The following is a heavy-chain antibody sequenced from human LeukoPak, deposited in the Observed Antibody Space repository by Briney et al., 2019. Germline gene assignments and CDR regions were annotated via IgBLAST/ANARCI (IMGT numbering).Heavy chain of an antibody. CDR1: GYTLTELS. D-gene: IGHD5-12*01. J-gene: IGHJ4*02. V-gene: IGHV1-24*01. CDR2: FDPEDGET. CDR3: ATGEDIVATIFDY. Sequence: ASVKVSCKVSGYTLTELSMHWVRQAPGKGLEWMGGFDPEDGETIYAQKFQGRVTMTEDTSTDTAYMELSSLRSEDAAVYYCATGEDIVATIFDYWGQGTLVTVSS.